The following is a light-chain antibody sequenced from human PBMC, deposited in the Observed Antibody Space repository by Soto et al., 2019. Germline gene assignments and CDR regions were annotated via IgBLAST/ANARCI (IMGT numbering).Light chain of an antibody. CDR1: SGHSSYA. J-gene: IGLJ3*02. CDR2: LNSDGSH. Sequence: QLVLTQSPSASASLGASVKLTCTLSSGHSSYAIAWHQQQPEKGPWYLMQLNSDGSHSKGDGIPDRFSGSSSGAERYLTISSLQSEDEADYYCQTWVTGIQVFGGGTKLTVL. V-gene: IGLV4-69*01. CDR3: QTWVTGIQV.